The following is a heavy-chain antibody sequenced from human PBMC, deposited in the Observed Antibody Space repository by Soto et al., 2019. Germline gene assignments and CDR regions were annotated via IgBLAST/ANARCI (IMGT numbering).Heavy chain of an antibody. CDR1: GFTFSSYA. V-gene: IGHV3-30-3*01. CDR3: AREVHIVPAAIPPNYYYYGMDV. CDR2: ISYDGSNK. D-gene: IGHD2-2*02. J-gene: IGHJ6*02. Sequence: QVQLVESGGGVVQPGRSLRLSCAASGFTFSSYAMHWVRQAPGKGLEWVAVISYDGSNKYYADSVKGRFTISRDNSKNTLYLQMNSLRAQDTAVYYCAREVHIVPAAIPPNYYYYGMDVWGQGTTVTVSS.